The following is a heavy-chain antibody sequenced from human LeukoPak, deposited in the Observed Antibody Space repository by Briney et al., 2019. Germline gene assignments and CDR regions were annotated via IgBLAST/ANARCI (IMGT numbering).Heavy chain of an antibody. CDR2: ISGSSTHT. J-gene: IGHJ4*02. D-gene: IGHD2-2*01. V-gene: IGHV3-11*03. Sequence: PGGSLRLSCAASGFTFSDYYMSWIRQAPGKGLEWVSYISGSSTHTNYADSVKSPFTISRDNAKTSLYLQMTSLRAEDTAVYYCATPGLLGYCSSAICAPPGYWGQGTLVTVSS. CDR3: ATPGLLGYCSSAICAPPGY. CDR1: GFTFSDYY.